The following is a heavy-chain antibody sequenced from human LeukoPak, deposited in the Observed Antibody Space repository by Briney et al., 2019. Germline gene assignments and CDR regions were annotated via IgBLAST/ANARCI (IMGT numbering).Heavy chain of an antibody. V-gene: IGHV1-18*01. Sequence: ASVKVSCKASGYTFTNYGITWVRQAPGQGLEWMGWISAYNGNTNYVQKLQGRVTLTTDTSTNTAYMELRSLRSDDTAVYYCAKSPIGVGGWFDPWGQGTLVTVSS. J-gene: IGHJ5*02. CDR2: ISAYNGNT. CDR3: AKSPIGVGGWFDP. D-gene: IGHD3-10*01. CDR1: GYTFTNYG.